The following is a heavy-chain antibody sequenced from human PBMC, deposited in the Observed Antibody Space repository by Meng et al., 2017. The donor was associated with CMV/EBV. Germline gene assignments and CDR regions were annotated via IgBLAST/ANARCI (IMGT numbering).Heavy chain of an antibody. CDR3: ARDLGYDFWSGYYIPKVPHPFDY. D-gene: IGHD3-3*01. CDR2: ISSNGGST. CDR1: GFTFSSYA. J-gene: IGHJ4*02. Sequence: GESLKISCAASGFTFSSYAMHWVRQAPGKGLEYVSAISSNGGSTYYADSVKGRFTISRDNSKNTLYLQMGSLRAEDTAVYYCARDLGYDFWSGYYIPKVPHPFDYWGQGTLVTVSS. V-gene: IGHV3-64*02.